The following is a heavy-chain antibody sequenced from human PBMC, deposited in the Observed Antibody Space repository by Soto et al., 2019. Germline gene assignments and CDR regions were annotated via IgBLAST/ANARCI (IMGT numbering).Heavy chain of an antibody. CDR2: ISGSGGST. D-gene: IGHD3-3*01. CDR1: GFTFSSYA. V-gene: IGHV3-23*01. J-gene: IGHJ4*02. CDR3: TKAEVITIFGVPGY. Sequence: PGGSLRLSCAASGFTFSSYAMSWVRQAPGKGLEWVSGISGSGGSTFYADSVKGRFTISKDNSKNTLYLQMNSLRAEDTAVYYCTKAEVITIFGVPGYWGQGALVTVSS.